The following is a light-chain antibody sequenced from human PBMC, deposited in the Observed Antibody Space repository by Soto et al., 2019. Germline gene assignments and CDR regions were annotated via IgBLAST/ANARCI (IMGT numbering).Light chain of an antibody. Sequence: QSALTQPASVSGSPGQSVTISCTGTSSDVGGYNYVSWYQQHPGKAPKLMIYDVSNRPSGYSTRFSGSKSGNTASLTSSGLQVEDEADYYCRSDSSSYLVVFGGGTKLTVL. J-gene: IGLJ2*01. CDR1: SSDVGGYNY. V-gene: IGLV2-14*01. CDR3: RSDSSSYLVV. CDR2: DVS.